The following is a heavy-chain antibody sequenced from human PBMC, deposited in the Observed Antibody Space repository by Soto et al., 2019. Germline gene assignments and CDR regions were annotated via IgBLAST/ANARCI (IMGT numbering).Heavy chain of an antibody. CDR3: AKSPVVRGTFNYFDY. J-gene: IGHJ4*02. V-gene: IGHV3-23*01. CDR2: ISGSGDTT. CDR1: GFTFSGYA. D-gene: IGHD2-15*01. Sequence: EEQLLESGGDLVQPGGSLRLSCVASGFTFSGYAMSWVRQAPGTGLEWVSTISGSGDTTHYADSVKGRFAISRDNSKNTLYLQMNSLRAEDTAVYYCAKSPVVRGTFNYFDYWGQGTLVTVSS.